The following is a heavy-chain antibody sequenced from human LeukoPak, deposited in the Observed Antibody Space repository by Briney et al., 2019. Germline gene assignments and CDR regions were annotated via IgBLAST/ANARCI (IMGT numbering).Heavy chain of an antibody. CDR3: ARGAKDSSGYSPTYAFDI. V-gene: IGHV7-4-1*02. Sequence: ASVKVSCKASGYTFTNYPINWVRQAPGQGLEWMGWINANTANPTYAQDFTGRFVFSLDTSVNTAYLQISSLKAEDTAVYYCARGAKDSSGYSPTYAFDIWGQGTMVTASS. CDR1: GYTFTNYP. J-gene: IGHJ3*02. D-gene: IGHD3-22*01. CDR2: INANTANP.